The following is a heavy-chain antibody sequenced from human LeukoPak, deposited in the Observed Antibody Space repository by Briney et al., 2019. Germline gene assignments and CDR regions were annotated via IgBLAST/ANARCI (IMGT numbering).Heavy chain of an antibody. D-gene: IGHD3-10*01. CDR2: INHSGST. V-gene: IGHV4-39*07. CDR3: ASQYYYGSGSYWRSGYYFDY. Sequence: PSETLSLTCTVSGGSISSSSYYWGWIRQPPGKGLEWIGEINHSGSTNYNPSLKSRVTISVDTSKNQFSLKLSSVTAADTAVYYCASQYYYGSGSYWRSGYYFDYWGQGTLVTVSS. J-gene: IGHJ4*02. CDR1: GGSISSSSYY.